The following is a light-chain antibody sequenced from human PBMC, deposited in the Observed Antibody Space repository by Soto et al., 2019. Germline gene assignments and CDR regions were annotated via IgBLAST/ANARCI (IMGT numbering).Light chain of an antibody. Sequence: DIVMTQSPGPLSVSPGERATLSCRASQSVSSNLAWYQQKPGQAPRLLIYDASTRSTGIPARFSGSGSGTEFTLSIRSLQSEDFAVYFCQQYNTWPPYTFGQGTKLEI. CDR1: QSVSSN. J-gene: IGKJ2*01. CDR2: DAS. V-gene: IGKV3-15*01. CDR3: QQYNTWPPYT.